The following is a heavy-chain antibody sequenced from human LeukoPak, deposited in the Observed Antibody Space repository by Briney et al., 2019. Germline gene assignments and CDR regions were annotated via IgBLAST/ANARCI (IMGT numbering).Heavy chain of an antibody. CDR1: GASVTATNYY. CDR2: VSYNDIT. J-gene: IGHJ5*01. Sequence: SETLSPTCTVSGASVTATNYYWAWIRQPPGKGLEWLGTVSYNDITYYNPSLLGRVAVSRGTSKTRFSLDLTSVTTEDTAVYFCARNLRGLPSDSWGRGILVTVTS. CDR3: ARNLRGLPSDS. D-gene: IGHD4-17*01. V-gene: IGHV4-39*01.